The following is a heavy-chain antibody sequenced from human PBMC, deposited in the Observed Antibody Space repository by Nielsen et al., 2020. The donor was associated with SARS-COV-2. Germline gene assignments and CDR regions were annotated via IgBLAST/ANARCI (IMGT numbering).Heavy chain of an antibody. J-gene: IGHJ4*02. CDR3: ARCSGGSCYATTFDY. CDR2: IKEDGGER. D-gene: IGHD2-15*01. CDR1: GFMFRRSW. Sequence: GESLKISCAASGFMFRRSWMSWVRQAPGKGLEWVANIKEDGGERSYVDSVKGRFTISRDNAKNSLYLQMNSLRAEDTAVYYCARCSGGSCYATTFDYWGQGTLVTVSS. V-gene: IGHV3-7*05.